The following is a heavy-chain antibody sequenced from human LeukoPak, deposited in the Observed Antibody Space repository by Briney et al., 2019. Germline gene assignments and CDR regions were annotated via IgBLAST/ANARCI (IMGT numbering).Heavy chain of an antibody. CDR1: GYTFTSFD. CDR2: MNPNSGNT. Sequence: GASVKVSCKASGYTFTSFDINWVRQATGQGLEWMGWMNPNSGNTGYAQKFQGRVTMTRNTSISTAYMELSSLRSEDTAVYYCARAGYYYGSGSYYNVWGQGTLVTVSS. V-gene: IGHV1-8*01. J-gene: IGHJ4*02. D-gene: IGHD3-10*01. CDR3: ARAGYYYGSGSYYNV.